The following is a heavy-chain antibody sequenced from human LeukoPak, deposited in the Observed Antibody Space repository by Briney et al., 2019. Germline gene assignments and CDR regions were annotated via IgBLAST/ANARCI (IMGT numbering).Heavy chain of an antibody. J-gene: IGHJ6*03. D-gene: IGHD4-17*01. Sequence: ASVKVSCKASGYTFTGYYMHWVRQAPGHGLEWMGWINPNSGGTNYAQKFQGRVTMTRDTSISTAYMELSRLRSDDTAVYYCARGGYGDSEDYYYYMDVWGKGTTVTVSS. CDR1: GYTFTGYY. V-gene: IGHV1-2*02. CDR3: ARGGYGDSEDYYYYMDV. CDR2: INPNSGGT.